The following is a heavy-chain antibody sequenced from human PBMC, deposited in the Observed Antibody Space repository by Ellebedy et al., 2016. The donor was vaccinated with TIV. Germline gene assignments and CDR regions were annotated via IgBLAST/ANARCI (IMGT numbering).Heavy chain of an antibody. CDR2: ITSSSSYI. CDR3: ERGGGSSGSANDY. Sequence: PGGSLRLSCAASGFPLSSSGMNWVRQAPGEGLEWVSSITSSSSYIYYADSVKGRFTISRDNAENSLYLHMDSLRAENTAVYYCERGGGSSGSANDYWGQGTLVTVSS. V-gene: IGHV3-21*01. J-gene: IGHJ4*02. D-gene: IGHD3-22*01. CDR1: GFPLSSSG.